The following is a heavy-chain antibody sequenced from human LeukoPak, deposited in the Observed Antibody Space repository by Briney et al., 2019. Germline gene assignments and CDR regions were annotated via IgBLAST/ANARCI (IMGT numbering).Heavy chain of an antibody. V-gene: IGHV3-21*01. CDR1: GFTFSSYS. Sequence: GGSLRLSCAASGFTFSSYSMNWVRQAPGKGLEWVSSISSSSSYIYYADSVKGRFTISRDNSKNSLYLQMNSLRAEDTAVYYCARGGELLRPADYWGQGALVTVSS. CDR3: ARGGELLRPADY. CDR2: ISSSSSYI. D-gene: IGHD1-26*01. J-gene: IGHJ4*02.